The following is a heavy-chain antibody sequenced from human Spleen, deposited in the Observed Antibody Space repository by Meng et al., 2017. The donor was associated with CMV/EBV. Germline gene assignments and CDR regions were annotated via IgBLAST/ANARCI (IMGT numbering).Heavy chain of an antibody. Sequence: SGSSFTGHWIGWVRQMPGKGLEWMGIVFPGDSATRYSPSFQGQVTISADKSTTTAYLQWSSLKASDTAIYYCARRGFGYLSSWSFDFWGQGTLVTVSS. CDR1: GSSFTGHW. D-gene: IGHD6-13*01. CDR2: VFPGDSAT. CDR3: ARRGFGYLSSWSFDF. V-gene: IGHV5-51*01. J-gene: IGHJ4*02.